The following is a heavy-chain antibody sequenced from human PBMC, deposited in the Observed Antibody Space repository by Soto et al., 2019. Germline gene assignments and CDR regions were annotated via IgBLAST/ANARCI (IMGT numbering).Heavy chain of an antibody. CDR2: INTNGGSR. J-gene: IGHJ6*02. CDR1: GFTFSSYV. CDR3: ARSSTSGDV. V-gene: IGHV3-21*01. Sequence: EVQLLESGGGLVQPGGSLRLSCVASGFTFSSYVMNWVRQAPGKGLEWVSSINTNGGSRYYADSVRGRFTISRDNAQNSLYLQMNSLRADDTAVYYCARSSTSGDVWGQGTTVTVSS. D-gene: IGHD2-2*01.